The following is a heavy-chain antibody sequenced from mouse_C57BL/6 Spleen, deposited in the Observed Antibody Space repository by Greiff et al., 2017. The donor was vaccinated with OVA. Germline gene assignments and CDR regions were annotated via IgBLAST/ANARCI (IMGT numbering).Heavy chain of an antibody. CDR2: IRNKANNHAS. CDR3: TRLSNWFAY. Sequence: EVMLVESGGGLVQPGGSMKLSCAASGFTFSDAWMDWVRQSPEQGLEWVAEIRNKANNHASNYADSVKGRFTISRDYSKISVYLHMNSLRAEDTGIYYCTRLSNWFAYWGQGTLVTVSA. CDR1: GFTFSDAW. J-gene: IGHJ3*01. V-gene: IGHV6-6*01. D-gene: IGHD2-5*01.